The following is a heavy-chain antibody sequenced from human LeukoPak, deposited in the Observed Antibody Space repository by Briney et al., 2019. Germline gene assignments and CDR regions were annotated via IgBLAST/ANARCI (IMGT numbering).Heavy chain of an antibody. Sequence: SETLSLTCTVFGGSIRSGGYFWSWIRQPPGKGLEWIGYIYYSGSTHYSPSLRSRVTVSLDTSKNQFSLKLSYVTAADTAVYYCGRGGYDYRWFDPWGQGTLVTVSS. CDR2: IYYSGST. V-gene: IGHV4-30-4*01. D-gene: IGHD4-11*01. CDR1: GGSIRSGGYF. J-gene: IGHJ5*02. CDR3: GRGGYDYRWFDP.